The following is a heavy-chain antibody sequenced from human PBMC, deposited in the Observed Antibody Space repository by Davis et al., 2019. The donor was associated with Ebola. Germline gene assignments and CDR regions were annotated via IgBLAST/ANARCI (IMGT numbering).Heavy chain of an antibody. CDR3: ARHHNWNRVRAFDI. V-gene: IGHV1-69*04. CDR2: IIPILGIA. Sequence: SVKVSCKASGGTFSSYAISWVRQAPGQGLEWMGRIIPILGIANYAQKFQGRVTITADESTSTAYMELSRLRSDDTAVYYCARHHNWNRVRAFDIWGQGTMVTVSS. J-gene: IGHJ3*02. CDR1: GGTFSSYA. D-gene: IGHD1-20*01.